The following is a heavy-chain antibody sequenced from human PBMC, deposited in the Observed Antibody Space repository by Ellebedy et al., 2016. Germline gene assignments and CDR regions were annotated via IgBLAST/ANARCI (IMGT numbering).Heavy chain of an antibody. D-gene: IGHD6-19*01. CDR3: ARRQLYSSGWYWADY. CDR2: IYPGDSDT. V-gene: IGHV5-51*01. J-gene: IGHJ4*02. CDR1: GYSFTTYW. Sequence: GESLKISCKGSGYSFTTYWIDWVRQMPGKGLEWMGIIYPGDSDTRYSPSFQGQVTISADKSISTAYLQWNSLKASDTAMYYCARRQLYSSGWYWADYWGQGTLVTVSS.